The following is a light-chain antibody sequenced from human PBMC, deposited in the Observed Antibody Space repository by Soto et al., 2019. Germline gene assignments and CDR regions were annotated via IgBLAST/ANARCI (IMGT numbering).Light chain of an antibody. CDR3: QSYDSSLSAPV. V-gene: IGLV1-40*01. Sequence: QSVLTQPPSVSGAPGQRVTISCTGSSSNIGAGYDVHWYQQLPGTAPKLLIYGNSNRPSGVPDRFSGSKSGTSASLAITGVQAEDEVDYYCQSYDSSLSAPVFGTGTKLTVL. CDR1: SSNIGAGYD. J-gene: IGLJ1*01. CDR2: GNS.